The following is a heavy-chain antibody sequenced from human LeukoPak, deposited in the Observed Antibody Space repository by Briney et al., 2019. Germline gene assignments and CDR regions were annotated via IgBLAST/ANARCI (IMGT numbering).Heavy chain of an antibody. CDR3: VRVGRIQYFDY. V-gene: IGHV3-48*03. D-gene: IGHD5-18*01. J-gene: IGHJ4*02. Sequence: PGGSLRLSCAASAFSFSSYEMNWVRQDPGKGPEWISYISGGRDIMYFAGSLKGRSTSSRDNPKNSLFLHINSLRAEETAVYYCVRVGRIQYFDYWGQGPPVSVSS. CDR2: ISGGRDIM. CDR1: AFSFSSYE.